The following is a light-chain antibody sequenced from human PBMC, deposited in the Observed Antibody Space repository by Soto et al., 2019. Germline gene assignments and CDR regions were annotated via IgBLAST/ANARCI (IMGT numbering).Light chain of an antibody. CDR3: RQPGRLPGK. Sequence: CPDSQNFGSTYLAWYQQKRGQAPRFLIYGASTRATGIPDRFSGSGSGPRSTLTFGRLNPEDPAFYSLRQPGRLPGKFAGGAKVDIK. J-gene: IGKJ4*02. CDR2: GAS. CDR1: QNFGSTY. V-gene: IGKV3-20*01.